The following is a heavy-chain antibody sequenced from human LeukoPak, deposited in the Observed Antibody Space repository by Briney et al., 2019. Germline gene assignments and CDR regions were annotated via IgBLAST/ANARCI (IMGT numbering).Heavy chain of an antibody. D-gene: IGHD4-17*01. CDR1: GYSFTSYG. V-gene: IGHV1-18*01. CDR3: ARVAQLRADY. Sequence: ALVKVSCKASGYSFTSYGISWVRQAPGQGLEWMGWISAYNGNTNYAQKLQGRVTMTTDTSTSTAYMELRSLISDDTAVYYCARVAQLRADYWGQGTLVTVSS. J-gene: IGHJ4*02. CDR2: ISAYNGNT.